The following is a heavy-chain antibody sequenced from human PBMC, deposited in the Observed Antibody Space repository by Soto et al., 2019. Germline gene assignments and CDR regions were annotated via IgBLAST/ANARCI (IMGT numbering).Heavy chain of an antibody. CDR1: GGSFSGYY. Sequence: PSETLSLTCAVYGGSFSGYYWSWIRRPPGKWLEWIGEINHSGSTNYNPSLKSRVTISVDTSKNQFSLKLNSVTAADTAVYYCAIGNAKIVVVKRDAPDKCYLDSWGQGXLVTVYS. V-gene: IGHV4-34*01. D-gene: IGHD3-22*01. CDR3: AIGNAKIVVVKRDAPDKCYLDS. CDR2: INHSGST. J-gene: IGHJ4*02.